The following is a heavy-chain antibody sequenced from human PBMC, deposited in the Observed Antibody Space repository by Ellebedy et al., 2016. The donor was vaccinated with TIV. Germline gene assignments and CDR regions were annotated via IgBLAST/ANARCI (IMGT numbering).Heavy chain of an antibody. Sequence: PGGSLRLSCAASGLAFSAFGMNWVRQAPGKGLEWVSYISANSGTIYYADSVKGRFTISRDNAKNSLYLQMNSLRAEDTAVYYCVRGAGSYHFDYWGQGTLVTV. CDR3: VRGAGSYHFDY. D-gene: IGHD1-26*01. CDR2: ISANSGTI. J-gene: IGHJ4*02. CDR1: GLAFSAFG. V-gene: IGHV3-48*04.